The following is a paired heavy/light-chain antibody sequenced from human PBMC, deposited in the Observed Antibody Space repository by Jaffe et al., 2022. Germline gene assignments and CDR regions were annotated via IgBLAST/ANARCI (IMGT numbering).Light chain of an antibody. V-gene: IGKV1-12*01. CDR3: QQANSLPRT. Sequence: DIQMTQSPSSVSASVGDRVTITCRASQPFSNWLAWYQQKPGKAPKLLIYAASSLQRGVPSRFSGSGSGTYFTLTISSLQPEDFATYYCQQANSLPRTFGQGTRVEIK. J-gene: IGKJ1*01. CDR2: AAS. CDR1: QPFSNW.
Heavy chain of an antibody. CDR1: GDTLTDLS. Sequence: QVQLLQSGTEVKKPGASMKVSCKVSGDTLTDLSIHWVRQAPGKGLEWMGGFDSDAANTVYTQGLRGRVTMTEDTSTNTAYMELSGLTSADTAMYYCATELAVQGILERAFDVWGQGTMVTVSS. CDR3: ATELAVQGILERAFDV. V-gene: IGHV1-24*01. J-gene: IGHJ3*01. CDR2: FDSDAANT. D-gene: IGHD3-10*01.